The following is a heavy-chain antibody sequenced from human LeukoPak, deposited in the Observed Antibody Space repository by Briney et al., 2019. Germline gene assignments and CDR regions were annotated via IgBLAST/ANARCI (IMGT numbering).Heavy chain of an antibody. Sequence: GGALRLSCAASGFTFSSYGMHWVRQAPGKGLEGVAVISYDGSNKYYADSVKGRFTISRDNTKKKLYLQMNRMRAEEKEVYYCAKVRRQWLVTFSFDYWGQGTLVTVSS. V-gene: IGHV3-30*18. CDR2: ISYDGSNK. J-gene: IGHJ4*02. CDR1: GFTFSSYG. D-gene: IGHD6-19*01. CDR3: AKVRRQWLVTFSFDY.